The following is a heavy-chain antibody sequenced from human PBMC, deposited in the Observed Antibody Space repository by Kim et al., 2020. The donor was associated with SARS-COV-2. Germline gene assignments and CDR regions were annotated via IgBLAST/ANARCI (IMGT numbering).Heavy chain of an antibody. CDR1: GFTFSGST. D-gene: IGHD2-15*01. Sequence: GGSLRLSCAASGFTFSGSTMHWVRQASGKGLEWVGRIRSQTNSYATAYAASVRGRFTISRDDSKNTAYLQMNALRFEDTAVYYCSGRPTPATWDYWGQGTLVTVSS. J-gene: IGHJ4*02. CDR2: IRSQTNSYAT. CDR3: SGRPTPATWDY. V-gene: IGHV3-73*01.